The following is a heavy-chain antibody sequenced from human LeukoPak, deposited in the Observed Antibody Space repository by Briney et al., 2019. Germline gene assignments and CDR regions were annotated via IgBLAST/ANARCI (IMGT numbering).Heavy chain of an antibody. J-gene: IGHJ6*04. CDR2: IYYSGST. CDR1: GVSISSYY. CDR3: ARAVGYCSSTSCYGGYYYYGIDL. Sequence: KPSETLSLTCTVSGVSISSYYWSWVRQPPGKGLEWVGYIYYSGSTNYSPSLKSRVTISVDTSKNQFSLKLSSVTAADTAVYYCARAVGYCSSTSCYGGYYYYGIDLWGKGTTVTVSS. D-gene: IGHD2-2*01. V-gene: IGHV4-59*01.